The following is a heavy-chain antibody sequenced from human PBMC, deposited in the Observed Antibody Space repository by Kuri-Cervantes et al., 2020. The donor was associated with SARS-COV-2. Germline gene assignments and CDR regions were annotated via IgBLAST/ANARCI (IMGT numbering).Heavy chain of an antibody. CDR1: GGSISSYY. D-gene: IGHD2/OR15-2a*01. Sequence: SETLSLTCTVSGGSISSYYWSWIRQPPGKGLEWIGYIYNSGSTKYNPSLKSRVTISVDTSKNQFSLKLSSVTAADTAVYYCARTLYAENFDYWGQGTLVTVSS. J-gene: IGHJ4*02. CDR3: ARTLYAENFDY. V-gene: IGHV4-59*01. CDR2: IYNSGST.